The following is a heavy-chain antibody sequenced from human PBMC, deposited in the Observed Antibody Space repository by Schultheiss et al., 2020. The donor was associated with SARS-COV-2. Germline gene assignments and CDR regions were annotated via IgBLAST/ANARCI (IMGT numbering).Heavy chain of an antibody. D-gene: IGHD2-21*02. CDR3: TTAPTCGGDCSERFDYYYYGMDV. CDR1: GFTFSNAW. J-gene: IGHJ6*02. Sequence: GGSLRLSCAASGFTFSNAWMSWVRQAPGKGLEWVGRIKSKTDGGTTDYAAPVKGRFTISRDDSKNTLYLQMNSLKTEDTAVYYCTTAPTCGGDCSERFDYYYYGMDVWGQGTTVTVSS. CDR2: IKSKTDGGTT. V-gene: IGHV3-15*01.